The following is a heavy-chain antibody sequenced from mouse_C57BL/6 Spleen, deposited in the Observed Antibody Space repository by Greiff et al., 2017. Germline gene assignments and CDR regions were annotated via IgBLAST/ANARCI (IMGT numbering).Heavy chain of an antibody. CDR2: ISYDGSN. V-gene: IGHV3-6*01. CDR3: ARGSLGTGFDY. CDR1: GYSITSGYY. Sequence: DVQLQESGPGLVKPSQSLSLTCSVTGYSITSGYYWNWIRQFPGNKLEWMGYISYDGSNNYNPSLKNRISITRDTSKNQFFLKLNSVTTEDTATYYCARGSLGTGFDYWGQGTTLTVSS. J-gene: IGHJ2*01. D-gene: IGHD3-3*01.